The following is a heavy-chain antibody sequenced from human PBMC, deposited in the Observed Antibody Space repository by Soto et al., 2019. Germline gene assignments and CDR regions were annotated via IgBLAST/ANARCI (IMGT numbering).Heavy chain of an antibody. CDR3: ARDFPTSSGLYGMDV. V-gene: IGHV3-21*01. D-gene: IGHD6-19*01. CDR1: GFTFSSYS. Sequence: PGGSLRLSCAASGFTFSSYSMNWVRQAPGKGLEWVSSISSSSSYIYYADSVKGRFTISRDNAKNSLYLQMSSLRAEDTAVYYCARDFPTSSGLYGMDVWGQGTTVTVSS. J-gene: IGHJ6*02. CDR2: ISSSSSYI.